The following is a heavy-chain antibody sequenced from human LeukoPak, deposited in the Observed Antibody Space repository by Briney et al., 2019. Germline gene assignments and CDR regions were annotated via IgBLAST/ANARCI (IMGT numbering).Heavy chain of an antibody. D-gene: IGHD3-22*01. CDR2: IYHSGST. V-gene: IGHV4-38-2*02. CDR1: GYSISSGYY. CDR3: ARDRTRDFGGITMIVVVDSDFDYFDY. Sequence: SETLSLTCTVSGYSISSGYYWGWIRQPPGKGLEWIGSIYHSGSTYYNPSLKSRVTISVDTSKNQFSLKLSSVTAADTAVYYCARDRTRDFGGITMIVVVDSDFDYFDYWGQGTLVTVSS. J-gene: IGHJ4*02.